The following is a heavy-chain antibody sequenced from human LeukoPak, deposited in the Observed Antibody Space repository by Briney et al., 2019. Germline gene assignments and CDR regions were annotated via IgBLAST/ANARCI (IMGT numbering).Heavy chain of an antibody. CDR2: ISGSGGST. V-gene: IGHV3-23*01. Sequence: GGSLRLSCAASGFTFSSYAMHWVRQAPGKGLEWVSAISGSGGSTYYADSVKGRFTISRDNSKNTLYLQMNSLRAEDTAVYYCAKVGYPTGYFDYWGQGTLVTVSS. CDR3: AKVGYPTGYFDY. J-gene: IGHJ4*02. CDR1: GFTFSSYA. D-gene: IGHD1-1*01.